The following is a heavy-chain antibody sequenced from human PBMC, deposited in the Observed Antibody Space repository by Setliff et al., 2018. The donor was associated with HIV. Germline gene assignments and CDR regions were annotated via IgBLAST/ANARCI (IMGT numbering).Heavy chain of an antibody. CDR1: GFSLRNARMG. CDR3: ARHSYSDFWSGSGALDF. CDR2: IFSNDEK. J-gene: IGHJ4*02. Sequence: GSGPTLVNPTETLTLTCTVSGFSLRNARMGVSWIRQPPGKALEWLAHIFSNDEKSYSTSLKSRLTISKDTSKSQVVLTMTNVDPVDTATYYCARHSYSDFWSGSGALDFWGQGTLVTVSS. V-gene: IGHV2-26*01. D-gene: IGHD3-3*01.